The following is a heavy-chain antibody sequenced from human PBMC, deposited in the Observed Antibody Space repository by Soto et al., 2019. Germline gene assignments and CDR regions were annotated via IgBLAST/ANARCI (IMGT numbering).Heavy chain of an antibody. CDR3: SHGYGQYFNS. CDR2: IKSKAAGGTT. J-gene: IGHJ4*02. CDR1: GCSLTEVW. D-gene: IGHD5-18*01. Sequence: EVQLVESGGGLVKPGGALRLSCAVSGCSLTEVWMNWVRQAQGKVLEWVGRIKSKAAGGTTDYAAPVKGRFTILRDDSKNTLYLQMDSLIIEDTAVYFCSHGYGQYFNSWGQGTLVTVSS. V-gene: IGHV3-15*07.